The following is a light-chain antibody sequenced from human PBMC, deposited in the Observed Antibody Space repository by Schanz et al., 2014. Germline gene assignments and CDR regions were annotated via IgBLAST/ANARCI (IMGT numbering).Light chain of an antibody. CDR2: DDS. J-gene: IGLJ2*01. V-gene: IGLV3-21*02. Sequence: SYELTQPPSVSVAPGQTARIPCGGDNIGDKSVHWYQQKPGQAPVMVVYDDSDRPSGIPERFSGSNSANTATLTISRVEAGDEADFYCQVWDSSSDHPVLFGGGTKLTVL. CDR1: NIGDKS. CDR3: QVWDSSSDHPVL.